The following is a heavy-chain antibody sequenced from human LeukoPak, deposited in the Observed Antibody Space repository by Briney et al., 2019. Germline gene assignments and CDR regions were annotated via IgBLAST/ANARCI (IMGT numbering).Heavy chain of an antibody. CDR2: INHSGST. CDR3: AREIIWGGCRRLYYFDS. V-gene: IGHV4-34*01. D-gene: IGHD3-16*02. CDR1: GGSFSGYY. J-gene: IGHJ4*02. Sequence: LSETLSLTCAVYGGSFSGYYWNWIRQAPGKGLEWIGEINHSGSTRYNPSLKSRLTMSVDTSRNQFSLNPDSVTAADTAVYFCAREIIWGGCRRLYYFDSWGQGTLVTVSS.